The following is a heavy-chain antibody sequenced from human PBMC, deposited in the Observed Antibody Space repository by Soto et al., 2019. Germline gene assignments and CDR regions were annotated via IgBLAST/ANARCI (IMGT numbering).Heavy chain of an antibody. D-gene: IGHD3-22*01. J-gene: IGHJ6*02. CDR3: SRDPYYYDSSGYYYYYYGMDV. V-gene: IGHV3-30-3*01. CDR2: ISYDGSNT. CDR1: GFTFSSYA. Sequence: PGGSLRLSCAASGFTFSSYAMHWVRKAPGKGLEWVAVISYDGSNTYYADSVKGRFTISRDNSKNTLYLQMNSLRAEDTAVYYCSRDPYYYDSSGYYYYYYGMDVWGQGTTVTVSS.